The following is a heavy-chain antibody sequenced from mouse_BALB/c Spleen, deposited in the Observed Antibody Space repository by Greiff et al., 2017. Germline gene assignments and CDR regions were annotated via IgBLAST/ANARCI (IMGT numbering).Heavy chain of an antibody. J-gene: IGHJ1*01. V-gene: IGHV2-6-4*01. D-gene: IGHD1-2*01. CDR2: IWGGGST. CDR3: ARGGVTTATSWYFDV. Sequence: VMLVESGPGLVAPSQSLSITCTVSGFSLSRYSVHWVRQPPGKGLEWLGMIWGGGSTDYNSALKSRLSISKDNSKSQVFLKMNSLQTDDTAMYYCARGGVTTATSWYFDVWGAGTTVTVSS. CDR1: GFSLSRYS.